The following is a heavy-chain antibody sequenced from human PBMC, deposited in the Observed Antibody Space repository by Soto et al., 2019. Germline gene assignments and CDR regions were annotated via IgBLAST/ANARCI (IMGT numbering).Heavy chain of an antibody. CDR1: GYTFTSYG. J-gene: IGHJ5*02. D-gene: IGHD3-22*01. CDR3: ARDNDYDSSGPVHFDP. CDR2: ISAYNGNT. V-gene: IGHV1-18*01. Sequence: QVQLVQSGAEVKKPGASVKVSCKASGYTFTSYGISWVRQAPGQGLEWMGWISAYNGNTNYAQKLQDRVTMTTDTSTSTAYMELRSLRSDDTAVYYCARDNDYDSSGPVHFDPWGQGTLVTVSS.